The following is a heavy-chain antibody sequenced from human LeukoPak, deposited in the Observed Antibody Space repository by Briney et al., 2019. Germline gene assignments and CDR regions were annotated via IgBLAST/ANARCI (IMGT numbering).Heavy chain of an antibody. CDR3: ARGRDGGYFDC. Sequence: SETLSLTCTVSGGSISSYYWSWIRQPPGKGLEWIGYIYYSGSTNYNPSLKSRVTISVDTSKNQFSLKLSSVTAADTAVYYCARGRDGGYFDCWGQGTLVTVSS. CDR2: IYYSGST. J-gene: IGHJ4*02. D-gene: IGHD4-23*01. CDR1: GGSISSYY. V-gene: IGHV4-59*01.